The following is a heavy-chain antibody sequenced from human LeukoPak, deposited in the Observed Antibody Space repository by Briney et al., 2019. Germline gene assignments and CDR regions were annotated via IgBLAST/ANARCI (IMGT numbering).Heavy chain of an antibody. CDR2: IKSTTSGGTT. V-gene: IGHV3-15*01. CDR3: ATYNRKDAFDF. Sequence: GGSLRLSCAATGFTFSNVWMSWVRQAPGKGLEWVGRIKSTTSGGTTDYAAPVKGRFSISRDDSKNMQYLQMNSLKTEDTAVYHCATYNRKDAFDFWGRGTMVTVSS. D-gene: IGHD1-1*01. J-gene: IGHJ3*01. CDR1: GFTFSNVW.